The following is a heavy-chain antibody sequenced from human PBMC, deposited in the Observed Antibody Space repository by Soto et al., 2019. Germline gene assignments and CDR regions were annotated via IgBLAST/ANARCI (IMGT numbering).Heavy chain of an antibody. J-gene: IGHJ6*02. Sequence: PGGSLRLFCAASGFAVSGNFMTWVRQAPGKGLERVSIINSDGSTYYADSVKGRFTISRDNSKNTLYLQMNSLRVEDTAVYLCARARRIDNGYYHYYYGMDVWGQGTTVTVSS. CDR1: GFAVSGNF. D-gene: IGHD1-26*01. CDR2: INSDGST. V-gene: IGHV3-53*01. CDR3: ARARRIDNGYYHYYYGMDV.